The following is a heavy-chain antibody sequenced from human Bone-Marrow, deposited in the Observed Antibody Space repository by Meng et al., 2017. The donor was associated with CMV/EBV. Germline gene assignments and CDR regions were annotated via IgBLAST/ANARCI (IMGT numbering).Heavy chain of an antibody. D-gene: IGHD2-2*01. CDR2: INHSGST. CDR3: ARGRYCSSTSCVNTVLYYYYGMDV. Sequence: SETLSLTCVVYGGSFSGYYWSWIRQPPGKGLEWIGEINHSGSTNYNPSLKSRVTISVDTSKNQFSLKLSSVTAADTAVYYCARGRYCSSTSCVNTVLYYYYGMDVWGQGTTVTVSS. J-gene: IGHJ6*01. V-gene: IGHV4-34*01. CDR1: GGSFSGYY.